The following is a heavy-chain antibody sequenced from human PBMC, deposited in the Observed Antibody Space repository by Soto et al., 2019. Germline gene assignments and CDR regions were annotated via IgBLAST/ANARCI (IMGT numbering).Heavy chain of an antibody. D-gene: IGHD2-2*01. J-gene: IGHJ4*02. CDR1: GGSISSYY. Sequence: SETLSLTCTVSGGSISSYYWSWIRQRPGKGLEWIGKIYNSGSSNYNPSLKSRVTISVDTSKNEYSLKLSSVPAADTAVYYCARGRRCQLPRIGFDYWGQGTLVTVSS. CDR3: ARGRRCQLPRIGFDY. CDR2: IYNSGSS. V-gene: IGHV4-59*12.